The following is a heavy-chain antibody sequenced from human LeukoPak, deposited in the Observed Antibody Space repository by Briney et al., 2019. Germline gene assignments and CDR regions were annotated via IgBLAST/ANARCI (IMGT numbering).Heavy chain of an antibody. V-gene: IGHV3-23*01. CDR2: IDDSSFST. CDR3: AKDVSVVVGATSD. Sequence: GGSRRLSCVASGFTFGSSAMNWARQAPGRGLEWVSTIDDSSFSTHYADSVRGRFTVSRDNSKNTLYLQMNSLRAEDTAVYYCAKDVSVVVGATSDWGQGTLVTVSS. D-gene: IGHD1-26*01. CDR1: GFTFGSSA. J-gene: IGHJ1*01.